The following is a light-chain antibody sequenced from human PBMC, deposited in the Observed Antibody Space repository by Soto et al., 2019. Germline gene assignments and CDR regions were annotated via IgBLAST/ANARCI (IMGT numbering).Light chain of an antibody. J-gene: IGKJ1*01. CDR1: LSLVYSDGNTY. Sequence: DVVMTQSPLSLPVTLGQTASISCRSSLSLVYSDGNTYLNWFHQRPGQSPRRLFYKVSNRDSGVPDRVSASGSVTDFTLRINRVEAEDVGVYYCLQGSHWPPTFGQGTTVEIK. CDR2: KVS. CDR3: LQGSHWPPT. V-gene: IGKV2-30*01.